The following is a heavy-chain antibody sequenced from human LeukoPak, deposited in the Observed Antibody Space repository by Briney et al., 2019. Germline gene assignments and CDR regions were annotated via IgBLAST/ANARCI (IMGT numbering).Heavy chain of an antibody. CDR1: GYTFTSYY. Sequence: ASVKVSCKASGYTFTSYYMHWVRQAPGQGLERMGIINPSGGSTSYAQKFQGRVTMTRDTSTSTVYMELSSLRSEDTAVYYCARDGIAVAGPDYWGQGTLVTVSS. D-gene: IGHD6-19*01. V-gene: IGHV1-46*01. CDR3: ARDGIAVAGPDY. CDR2: INPSGGST. J-gene: IGHJ4*02.